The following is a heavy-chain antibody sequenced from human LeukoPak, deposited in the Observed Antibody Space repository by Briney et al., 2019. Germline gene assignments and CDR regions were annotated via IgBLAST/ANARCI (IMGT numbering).Heavy chain of an antibody. J-gene: IGHJ4*02. D-gene: IGHD1-14*01. V-gene: IGHV4-38-2*02. CDR1: GFSISSGYY. CDR2: IYHSGST. CDR3: ARQGKTTSLFDW. Sequence: SETLSLTCTVSGFSISSGYYWSWIRQPPRKGLEWIGEIYHSGSTKYNPSLKSRVTMSVDTSKKQFSLKLSSVTAADTAVYYCARQGKTTSLFDWWGQGTLVTVSS.